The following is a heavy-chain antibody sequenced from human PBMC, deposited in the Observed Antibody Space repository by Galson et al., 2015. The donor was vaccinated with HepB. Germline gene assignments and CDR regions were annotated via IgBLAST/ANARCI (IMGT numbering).Heavy chain of an antibody. D-gene: IGHD2-15*01. J-gene: IGHJ3*01. V-gene: IGHV5-51*01. CDR2: IHPSDSDS. Sequence: QSGAEVKKPGDSLKISCQGSAYIFTNYWIGWVRQMPGKGLEWVAIIHPSDSDSRYSPSFLGQVTISADKSTNTAYLQWSSLGASDTAMYYCARQAEDGTPAPDSSDFWGQGTMVTVSS. CDR3: ARQAEDGTPAPDSSDF. CDR1: AYIFTNYW.